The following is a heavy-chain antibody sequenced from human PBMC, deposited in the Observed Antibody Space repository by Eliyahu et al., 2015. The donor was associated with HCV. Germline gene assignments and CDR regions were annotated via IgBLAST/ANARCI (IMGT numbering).Heavy chain of an antibody. J-gene: IGHJ3*02. CDR3: ARLGRAFSSSWSTDAFDI. Sequence: QVQLVQSGAEVKKPGASVKVSCKASGYTFTSYDINWVRQATGQGLEWMGWMNPNSGNTGYAQKFQGRVTMTRNTSISTAYMELSSLRSEDTAVYYCARLGRAFSSSWSTDAFDIWGQGTMVTVSS. CDR2: MNPNSGNT. D-gene: IGHD6-13*01. CDR1: GYTFTSYD. V-gene: IGHV1-8*01.